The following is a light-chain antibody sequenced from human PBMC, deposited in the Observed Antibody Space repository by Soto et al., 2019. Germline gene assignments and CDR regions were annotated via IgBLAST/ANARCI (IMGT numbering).Light chain of an antibody. Sequence: DIALTQIPLSLSVTPGQAAAISCKSSLSLVHSDGKKYLHWFLQKPGQSTQLLIHGVSIRLSGVVDRFSGTGSGTDFTLQISRLDAEDVGVYFCRQHVQFPFSCGQGTKLEIK. V-gene: IGKV2-29*02. CDR1: LSLVHSDGKKY. J-gene: IGKJ2*01. CDR2: GVS. CDR3: RQHVQFPFS.